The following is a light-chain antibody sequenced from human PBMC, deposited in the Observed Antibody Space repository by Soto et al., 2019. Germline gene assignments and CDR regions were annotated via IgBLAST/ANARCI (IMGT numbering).Light chain of an antibody. CDR1: QSVSNNY. Sequence: EVVLTQSPGTLSLSPGERATLSCRASQSVSNNYLAWYQQKPGQSPKLLIFGSSDRATGIPDTFSGSGSGTDFTLTISSLEAEDFAVYYCQQYGSSPPYTFGQGTKLEIK. J-gene: IGKJ2*01. CDR2: GSS. CDR3: QQYGSSPPYT. V-gene: IGKV3-20*01.